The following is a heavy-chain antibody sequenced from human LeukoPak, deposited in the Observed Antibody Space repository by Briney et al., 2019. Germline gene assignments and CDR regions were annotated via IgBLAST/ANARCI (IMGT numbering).Heavy chain of an antibody. CDR2: ISAYNGNT. V-gene: IGHV1-18*01. CDR1: GGTFSSYA. CDR3: ASDLFGSSTRTSCYGFDY. J-gene: IGHJ4*02. Sequence: ASVKVSCKASGGTFSSYAISWVRQAPGQGLEWMGWISAYNGNTNYAQKLQGRVTMTTDTSTSTAYMELRSLRSDDTAVYDCASDLFGSSTRTSCYGFDYSGQETLVTVSS. D-gene: IGHD2-2*01.